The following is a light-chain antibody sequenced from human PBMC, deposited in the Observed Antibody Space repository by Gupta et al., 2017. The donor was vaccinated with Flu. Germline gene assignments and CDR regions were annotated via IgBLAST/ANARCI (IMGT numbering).Light chain of an antibody. J-gene: IGKJ1*01. V-gene: IGKV1-5*03. Sequence: DIQMTQSPSTLSASVGDRVIITCRASQSISNWLAWYQQKPGKAPKLLLYMASSLESGVPSRFSASGSATEFTLTVSSLQPDAFATYYCQQYDSYPRTFGQGTKVEIK. CDR1: QSISNW. CDR3: QQYDSYPRT. CDR2: MAS.